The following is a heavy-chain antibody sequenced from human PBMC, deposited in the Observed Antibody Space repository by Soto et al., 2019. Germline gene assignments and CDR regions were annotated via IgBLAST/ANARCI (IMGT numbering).Heavy chain of an antibody. CDR3: ARGYYYDSSGSYFDY. CDR2: ISAYNGNT. Sequence: ASVKVSCKASGYTFTSYGTSWVRQAPGQGLEWMGWISAYNGNTNYAQKLQGRVTTTTDTSTSTAYMELRSLRSDDTAVYYCARGYYYDSSGSYFDYWGQGTLVTVPQ. CDR1: GYTFTSYG. D-gene: IGHD3-22*01. J-gene: IGHJ4*02. V-gene: IGHV1-18*01.